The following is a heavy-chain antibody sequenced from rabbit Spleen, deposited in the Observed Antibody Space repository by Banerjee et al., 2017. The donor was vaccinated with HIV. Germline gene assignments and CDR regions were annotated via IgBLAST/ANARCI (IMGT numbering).Heavy chain of an antibody. CDR1: GIDFSSGYY. CDR3: ARDTGSSFSTYGMDL. D-gene: IGHD8-1*01. J-gene: IGHJ6*01. Sequence: QEQLVESGGGLVKPEGSLTLTCTASGIDFSSGYYICWVRQAPGKGLEWIGCIYTGSGNTYYASWAKGRFTISKTSSTTVTLQMTSLTAADTATYFCARDTGSSFSTYGMDLWGQGTLVTVS. CDR2: IYTGSGNT. V-gene: IGHV1S45*01.